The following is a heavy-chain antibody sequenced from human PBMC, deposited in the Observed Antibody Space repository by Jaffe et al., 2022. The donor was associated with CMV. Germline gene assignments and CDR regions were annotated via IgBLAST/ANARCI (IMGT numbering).Heavy chain of an antibody. CDR1: GFTFSNAW. CDR3: TTSVAIVISDFWSGYYDY. V-gene: IGHV3-15*01. Sequence: EVQLVESGGGLVKPGGSLRLSCAASGFTFSNAWMSWVRQAPGKGLEWVGRIKSKTDGGTTDYAAPVKGRFTISRDDSKNTLYLQMNSLKTEDTAVYYCTTSVAIVISDFWSGYYDYWGQGTLVTVSS. J-gene: IGHJ4*02. CDR2: IKSKTDGGTT. D-gene: IGHD3-3*01.